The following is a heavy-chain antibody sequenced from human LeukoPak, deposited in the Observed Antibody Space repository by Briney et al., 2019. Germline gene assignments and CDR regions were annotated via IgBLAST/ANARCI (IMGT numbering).Heavy chain of an antibody. V-gene: IGHV4-59*01. CDR3: ARASSGLLGY. CDR2: IYYSGST. CDR1: GGSISSYY. D-gene: IGHD6-19*01. Sequence: SETLSLTCTVSGGSISSYYWSWIRQPPGKGLEWIGYIYYSGSTNYNPSLKSRVTISVDTSKNQFSLKLSSVTAADTAVYYCARASSGLLGYWGQGTLVTVSS. J-gene: IGHJ4*02.